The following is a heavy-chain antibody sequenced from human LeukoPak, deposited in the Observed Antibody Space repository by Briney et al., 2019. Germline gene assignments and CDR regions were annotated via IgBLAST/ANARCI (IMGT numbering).Heavy chain of an antibody. Sequence: VGSLRLSCAASGFTFSNFWMHWVRQAPGKGLVWVALIYGDGSFTRYADSVKGRFTISRDNAKNTVYLQMNSLRAEDTAVYYCARDWGITMIVVVITAPGDYWGQGTLVTVSS. V-gene: IGHV3-74*01. CDR1: GFTFSNFW. J-gene: IGHJ4*02. D-gene: IGHD3-22*01. CDR3: ARDWGITMIVVVITAPGDY. CDR2: IYGDGSFT.